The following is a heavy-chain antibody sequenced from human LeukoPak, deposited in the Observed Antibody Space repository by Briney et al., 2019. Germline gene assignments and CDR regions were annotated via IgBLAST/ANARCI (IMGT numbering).Heavy chain of an antibody. V-gene: IGHV3-11*04. Sequence: LSLTCAVYGGSFSGYYWSWIRQAPGKGLEWVSYISSSGSTIYYADSVKGRFTISRDNAKNSLYLQMNSLRAEDTAVYYCARRPGIAVAGPEDYYYYMDVWGKGTTVTVSS. CDR2: ISSSGSTI. J-gene: IGHJ6*03. CDR3: ARRPGIAVAGPEDYYYYMDV. D-gene: IGHD6-19*01. CDR1: GGSFSGYY.